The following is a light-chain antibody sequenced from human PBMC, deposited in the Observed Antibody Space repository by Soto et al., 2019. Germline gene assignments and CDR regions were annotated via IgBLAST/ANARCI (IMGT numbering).Light chain of an antibody. CDR2: LNSDGSH. Sequence: QSVLTQSPSASASLGASVKLTCTLSSGHSSYAIAWHQQQPEKGPRYLMKLNSDGSHSKGDGIPDRFSGSSSGAERYLTIPCLQSEDEADYYCQTWGTVVFGGGTKLTVL. V-gene: IGLV4-69*01. CDR1: SGHSSYA. CDR3: QTWGTVV. J-gene: IGLJ2*01.